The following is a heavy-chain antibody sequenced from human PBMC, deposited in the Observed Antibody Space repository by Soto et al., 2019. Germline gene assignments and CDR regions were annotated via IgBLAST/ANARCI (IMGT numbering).Heavy chain of an antibody. CDR2: INPNSSGT. CDR3: ARGGYDILTSNHFCDNGIDA. CDR1: GDRVCGYF. D-gene: IGHD3-9*01. Sequence: SAEIGCEAAGDRVCGYFMVGVLHAPRQGLKWIGSINPNSSGTNYAQKFQGRVIMTRDTSISTAYMELSRLRSDDTAVYYCARGGYDILTSNHFCDNGIDARAQGRTGTVS. J-gene: IGHJ6*01. V-gene: IGHV1-2*02.